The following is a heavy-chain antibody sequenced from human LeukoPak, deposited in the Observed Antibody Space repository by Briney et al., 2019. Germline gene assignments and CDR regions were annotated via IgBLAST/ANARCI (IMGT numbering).Heavy chain of an antibody. Sequence: GGSLRLSCAASGFTFNHAWMSWVRQAPGKGLEWDGRIKSKTDGATTEYAAPVKGRFTISRDDSKNTLYLQMNSLKTEDTAVYYCTTVGSSRYYYYFDYWGQGSLVTVSS. CDR3: TTVGSSRYYYYFDY. V-gene: IGHV3-15*01. J-gene: IGHJ4*02. CDR1: GFTFNHAW. D-gene: IGHD3-22*01. CDR2: IKSKTDGATT.